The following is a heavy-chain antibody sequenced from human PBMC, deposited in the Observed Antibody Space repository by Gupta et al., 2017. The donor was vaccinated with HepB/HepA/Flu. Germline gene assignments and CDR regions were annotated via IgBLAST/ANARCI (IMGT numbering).Heavy chain of an antibody. J-gene: IGHJ4*02. CDR1: VFDYGLNFGDYV. D-gene: IGHD3-3*01. V-gene: IGHV3-49*04. Sequence: EVQLVESGGGLVQPGRSLRLSCTSSVFDYGLNFGDYVMSWVRQAPGKGLEWVGVIRGRHFRGTTEYAASVKGRFTISRDDSKNIAYLQMNNLKTEDTAVYYCATTRCADFWSDHCVFDYWGQGTLVTVSS. CDR2: IRGRHFRGTT. CDR3: ATTRCADFWSDHCVFDY.